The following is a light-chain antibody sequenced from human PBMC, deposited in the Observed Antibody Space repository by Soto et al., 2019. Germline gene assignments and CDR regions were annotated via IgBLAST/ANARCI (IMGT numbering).Light chain of an antibody. CDR1: QSVSSSY. Sequence: PGETAILSCRASQSVSSSYLAWYQQKPGQAPRLLIYGGSSRATGIPDRFSGGGSGTDFTLTISRLEPEDFAVYLCQQYADSPPTFGPGNKVDIK. CDR3: QQYADSPPT. CDR2: GGS. J-gene: IGKJ3*01. V-gene: IGKV3-20*01.